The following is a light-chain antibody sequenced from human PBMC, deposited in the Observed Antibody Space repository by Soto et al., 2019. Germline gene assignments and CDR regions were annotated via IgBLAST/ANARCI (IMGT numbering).Light chain of an antibody. CDR3: SSFTLRTTAI. V-gene: IGLV2-14*01. Sequence: QSALTQPASVSGSPGQSITISCTGTSTDIGGYDYVSWYQQYPGKAPKLMISEVTNRPSGVSERFSGSKSGNTASLTISGLQPEDEADYYCSSFTLRTTAIFGGGTKVTVL. CDR2: EVT. CDR1: STDIGGYDY. J-gene: IGLJ2*01.